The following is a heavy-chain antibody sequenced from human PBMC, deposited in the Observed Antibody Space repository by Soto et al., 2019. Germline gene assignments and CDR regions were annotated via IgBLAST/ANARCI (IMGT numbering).Heavy chain of an antibody. CDR3: ARHPYSNLWYNWLDP. V-gene: IGHV4-39*01. CDR2: IFNNGST. D-gene: IGHD6-13*01. Sequence: SETLSLTCTVSGSSIRSSYYFWGWIRQPPGKGLEWIGSIFNNGSTHHNPSLKSRVTISVDTSQNQFSLRLSSVTAADTAMYYCARHPYSNLWYNWLDPWGQGTLVTVSS. CDR1: GSSIRSSYYF. J-gene: IGHJ5*02.